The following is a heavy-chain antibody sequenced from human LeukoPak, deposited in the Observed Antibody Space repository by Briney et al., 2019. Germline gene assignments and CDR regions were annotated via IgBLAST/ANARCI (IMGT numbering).Heavy chain of an antibody. J-gene: IGHJ6*02. V-gene: IGHV1-24*01. Sequence: AAVKVSCKVSGYTLTELSMHWVRQPPAKGLEWMGGFDPKDGETIYTQKFQGRVTITEDTSTDTAYMELSSLRSEDTAVYYCATVKIAVVGKNYYYYGMDVWGQGTTVTVSS. CDR3: ATVKIAVVGKNYYYYGMDV. D-gene: IGHD6-19*01. CDR2: FDPKDGET. CDR1: GYTLTELS.